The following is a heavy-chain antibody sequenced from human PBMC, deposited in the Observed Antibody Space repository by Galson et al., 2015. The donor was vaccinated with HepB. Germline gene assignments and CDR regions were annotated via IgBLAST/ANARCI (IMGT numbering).Heavy chain of an antibody. Sequence: TLSLTCTVSGGSISSVSYYWSWIRQPAGKGLEWIGRIYTSGSTNYNPSLKSRVTMSVDTSKNQFSLKLSSVTAADTAVYYCARGDIGYSFGLFDYWGQGTLVTVSS. CDR1: GGSISSVSYY. D-gene: IGHD5-18*01. V-gene: IGHV4-61*02. J-gene: IGHJ4*02. CDR2: IYTSGST. CDR3: ARGDIGYSFGLFDY.